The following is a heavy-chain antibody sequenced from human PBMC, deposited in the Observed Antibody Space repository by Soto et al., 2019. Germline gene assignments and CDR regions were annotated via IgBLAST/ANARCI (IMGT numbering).Heavy chain of an antibody. V-gene: IGHV4-59*13. CDR3: ARQNYDSSGYYYNYYYYCGMDV. D-gene: IGHD3-22*01. Sequence: SETLSLTCTVSGGSISSYSWSWIRQPPGKGLEFIGYVYNSGSSNYNPSLKSRVTISIDTSENKFSLKLTSVTAADTAVYYCARQNYDSSGYYYNYYYYCGMDVWGQGTTVTVSS. J-gene: IGHJ6*02. CDR1: GGSISSYS. CDR2: VYNSGSS.